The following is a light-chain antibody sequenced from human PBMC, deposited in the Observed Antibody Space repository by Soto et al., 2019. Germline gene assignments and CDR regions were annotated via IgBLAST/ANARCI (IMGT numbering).Light chain of an antibody. CDR2: KAS. J-gene: IGKJ5*01. CDR1: QTISSW. V-gene: IGKV1-5*03. Sequence: DIQMTHSPSSLSGSPPPRFTITVRASQTISSWLAWYQQKPGKAPKLLIYKASTLKSGVPSRFSGSGSGTEFTLTISSLQPDDFATYYCQHYNSYSEAFGQGTRLEN. CDR3: QHYNSYSEA.